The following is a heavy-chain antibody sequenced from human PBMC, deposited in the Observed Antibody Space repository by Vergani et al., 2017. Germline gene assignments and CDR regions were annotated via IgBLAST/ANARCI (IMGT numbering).Heavy chain of an antibody. V-gene: IGHV4-59*01. CDR2: IYYSGST. Sequence: QVQLQESGPGLVKPSETLSLTCTVSGGSISSYYWSWIRQPPGKGLEWIGYIYYSGSTNDNPSLKSRVTISVDTSKNQFSLKLSSVTAADTAVYYCARGGVTMVRGVPDAFDIWGQGTMVTVSS. CDR1: GGSISSYY. D-gene: IGHD3-10*01. J-gene: IGHJ3*02. CDR3: ARGGVTMVRGVPDAFDI.